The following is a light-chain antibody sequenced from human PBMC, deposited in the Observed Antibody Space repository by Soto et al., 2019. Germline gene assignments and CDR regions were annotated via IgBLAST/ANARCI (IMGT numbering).Light chain of an antibody. CDR3: SSYTSSSTFYV. CDR2: EVS. Sequence: ALTQPASVSGSPGQSITISCTGTSIDVGGYNYVSWYQQHPGKAPKLMIYEVSNRPSGVSNRFSGSKSGNTASLTISGLQAEDEADYYCSSYTSSSTFYVFGTGTRSPX. V-gene: IGLV2-14*01. J-gene: IGLJ1*01. CDR1: SIDVGGYNY.